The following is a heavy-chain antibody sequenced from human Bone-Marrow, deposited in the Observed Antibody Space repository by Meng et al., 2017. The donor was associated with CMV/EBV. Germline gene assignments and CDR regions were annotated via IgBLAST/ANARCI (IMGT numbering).Heavy chain of an antibody. D-gene: IGHD5-24*01. J-gene: IGHJ4*02. Sequence: GESLKISCAASGFTFSSYSMNWVRQAPGKGLEWVSYISSSSSTIYYADSVKGRFTISRDNSKNTLYLQMNSLRAEDTAVYYCAKPRDGYNYGLDYWGQGTLVTVSS. CDR3: AKPRDGYNYGLDY. CDR2: ISSSSSTI. CDR1: GFTFSSYS. V-gene: IGHV3-48*01.